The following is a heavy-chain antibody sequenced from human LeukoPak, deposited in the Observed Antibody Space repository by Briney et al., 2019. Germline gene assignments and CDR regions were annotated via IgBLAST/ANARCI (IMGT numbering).Heavy chain of an antibody. V-gene: IGHV1-46*01. CDR2: INPSGGST. CDR3: ARGRYSNYFDY. D-gene: IGHD4-11*01. CDR1: GYTLTDYY. J-gene: IGHJ4*02. Sequence: ASVKVSCKASGYTLTDYYMHWVRQAPGQGLEWMGIINPSGGSTSYAQKFQGRVTMTRDTSTSTVYMELSSLRSEDTAVYYCARGRYSNYFDYWGQGTLVTVSS.